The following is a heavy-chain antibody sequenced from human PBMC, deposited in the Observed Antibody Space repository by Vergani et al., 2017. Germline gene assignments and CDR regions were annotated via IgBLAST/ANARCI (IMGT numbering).Heavy chain of an antibody. D-gene: IGHD2-21*01. CDR1: GGTFSSYA. J-gene: IGHJ5*02. CDR2: IIPIFGTA. Sequence: QVQLVQSGAEVKKPGSSVKVSCKASGGTFSSYAISWVRQAPGQGLEWMGGIIPIFGTADYAQKFQGRVTITADESTSTAYVELRSLRSEDTAVYYCAREVMGIANGNWFDPWGQGTLVTVSS. V-gene: IGHV1-69*12. CDR3: AREVMGIANGNWFDP.